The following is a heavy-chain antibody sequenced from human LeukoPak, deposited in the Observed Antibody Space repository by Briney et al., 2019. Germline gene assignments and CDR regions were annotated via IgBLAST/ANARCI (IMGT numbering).Heavy chain of an antibody. CDR3: AKLLRDLWPPDAFDI. V-gene: IGHV3-30*02. Sequence: GGSLRLSCAASGFTFSTYGMHWVRQAPGKGLEWVAFIRYDGSNKYYADSVKGRFTISRDNSKKTLYLQMNSLRAEDTAVYYCAKLLRDLWPPDAFDIWGQGTMVTVSS. CDR1: GFTFSTYG. CDR2: IRYDGSNK. D-gene: IGHD2-21*01. J-gene: IGHJ3*02.